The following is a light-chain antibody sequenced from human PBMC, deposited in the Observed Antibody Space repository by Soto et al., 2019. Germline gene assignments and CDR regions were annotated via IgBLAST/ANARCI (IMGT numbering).Light chain of an antibody. CDR1: QSIRSY. CDR3: QQTYSTPLT. V-gene: IGKV1-39*01. CDR2: AAS. Sequence: DIQMTQSPSSLSASVGDRVTITCRASQSIRSYLNWFQQNPGKAPKLLIYAASSLQSGVPSRFSGSGSGPDFTLTISSLQPEDFATYYCQQTYSTPLTFGQRTRLEIK. J-gene: IGKJ5*01.